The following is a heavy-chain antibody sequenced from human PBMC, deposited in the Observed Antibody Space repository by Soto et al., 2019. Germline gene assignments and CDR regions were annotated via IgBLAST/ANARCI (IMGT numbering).Heavy chain of an antibody. CDR3: IYRRASWDYHGLDV. D-gene: IGHD3-3*02. CDR1: GFSLTTGGVG. J-gene: IGHJ6*02. V-gene: IGHV2-5*01. Sequence: QFTLKESGPTVVKPTETLTLTCTFSGFSLTTGGVGVGWIRQPPGRSPEWLAVSYWNDDRRRSPSLEHRLTITKDTSKNPVVLTMTNMDPVDTATYYCIYRRASWDYHGLDVWGQGIPVTVSS. CDR2: SYWNDDR.